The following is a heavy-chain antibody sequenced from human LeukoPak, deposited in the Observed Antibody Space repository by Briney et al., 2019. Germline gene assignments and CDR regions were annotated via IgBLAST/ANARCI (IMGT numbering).Heavy chain of an antibody. CDR3: ARPACSSTSCHEGFFDY. J-gene: IGHJ4*02. CDR2: INTDGSST. CDR1: GFTFSSYW. Sequence: GGSLRLSCAASGFTFSSYWMHWVRHAPGKGLVWVSRINTDGSSTSYADSVKGRFTISRDNAKNTLYLQMNSLRAEDTAVYYCARPACSSTSCHEGFFDYWGQGTLVTVSS. D-gene: IGHD2-2*01. V-gene: IGHV3-74*01.